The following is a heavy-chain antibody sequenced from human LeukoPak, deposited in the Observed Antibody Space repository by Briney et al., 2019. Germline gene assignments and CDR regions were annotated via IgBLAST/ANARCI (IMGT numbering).Heavy chain of an antibody. V-gene: IGHV4-59*01. D-gene: IGHD6-19*01. J-gene: IGHJ6*03. CDR1: GGSISSYY. CDR3: ARTQEAGHSSGRYDSYYYYYMDV. CDR2: IHYSGST. Sequence: PSETLSLTCTVSGGSISSYYWSWIRQPPGKGLEWIGYIHYSGSTNYNPSLKSRVTISVDTSKNQFSLKLSSVIAADTAVYFCARTQEAGHSSGRYDSYYYYYMDVWGKGTTVTISS.